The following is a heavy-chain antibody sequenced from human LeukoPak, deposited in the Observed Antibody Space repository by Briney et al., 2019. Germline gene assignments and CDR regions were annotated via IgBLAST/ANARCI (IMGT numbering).Heavy chain of an antibody. V-gene: IGHV1-46*01. CDR2: INPSGGST. D-gene: IGHD2-15*01. J-gene: IGHJ4*02. CDR1: GYTFTGYY. CDR3: ARDRSGGSFDY. Sequence: GASVKVSCKASGYTFTGYYMHWVRQAPGQGLEWMGIINPSGGSTSYTQKFQGRVTMTRDTSTSTVYMELSSLRSEDTAVYYCARDRSGGSFDYWGQGTLVTVSS.